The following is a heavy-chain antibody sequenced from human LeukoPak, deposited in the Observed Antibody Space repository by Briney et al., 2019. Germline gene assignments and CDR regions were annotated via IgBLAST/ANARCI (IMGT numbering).Heavy chain of an antibody. Sequence: PGGSLRLSCAASGFTFTNYDMSWVRQAPEKGLEWVSTISDSGHSTSYADSVKGRFTISRDNSKNTLYLQMNSLRAEDTALYYCATGEFYFDFWGQGTLVTVPS. D-gene: IGHD3-16*01. CDR2: ISDSGHST. J-gene: IGHJ4*02. CDR1: GFTFTNYD. V-gene: IGHV3-23*01. CDR3: ATGEFYFDF.